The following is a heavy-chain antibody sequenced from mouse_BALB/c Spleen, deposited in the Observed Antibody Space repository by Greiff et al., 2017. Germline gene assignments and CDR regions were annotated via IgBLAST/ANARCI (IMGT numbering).Heavy chain of an antibody. CDR2: IWAGGST. CDR3: ARVMNGNYGSWYFDV. D-gene: IGHD2-1*01. Sequence: QVQLKESGPGLVAPSQSLSITCTVSGFSLTSYGVHWVRQPPGKGLEWLGVIWAGGSTIYNSALMSRLSISKDNSKSQVFLKMNSLQTDDTAMYYCARVMNGNYGSWYFDVWGAGTTVTVSS. CDR1: GFSLTSYG. J-gene: IGHJ1*01. V-gene: IGHV2-9*02.